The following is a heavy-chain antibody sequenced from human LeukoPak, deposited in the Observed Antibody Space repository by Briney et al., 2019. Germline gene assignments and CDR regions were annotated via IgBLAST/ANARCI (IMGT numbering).Heavy chain of an antibody. J-gene: IGHJ1*01. CDR3: AKDSPQLGRSAEYFQH. Sequence: GGSLRLSGAASGFTFSSYAMSWVRQAPGKGLEWVSAISGSGGSTYYADSVKGRFTISRDNSKNTLYLQMNSLRAEDTAVYYCAKDSPQLGRSAEYFQHWGQGTLVTVSS. D-gene: IGHD5-24*01. CDR2: ISGSGGST. CDR1: GFTFSSYA. V-gene: IGHV3-23*01.